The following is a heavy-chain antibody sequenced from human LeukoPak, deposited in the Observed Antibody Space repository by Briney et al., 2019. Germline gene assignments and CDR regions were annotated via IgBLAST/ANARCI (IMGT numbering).Heavy chain of an antibody. D-gene: IGHD3-9*01. J-gene: IGHJ4*02. V-gene: IGHV3-30*02. Sequence: PGGSLRLSCAASGFTFSSYGMHWVRQAPGKGLEWVAFIRYDGSNKYYADSVKGRFTISRDSSKNTLYLQMNSLRAEDTAVYYCAKDRHYDVLTGYFDYWGQGTLVTVSS. CDR3: AKDRHYDVLTGYFDY. CDR2: IRYDGSNK. CDR1: GFTFSSYG.